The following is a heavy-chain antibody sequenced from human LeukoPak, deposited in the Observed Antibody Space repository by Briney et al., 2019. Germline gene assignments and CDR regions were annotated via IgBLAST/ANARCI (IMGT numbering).Heavy chain of an antibody. J-gene: IGHJ3*02. CDR2: IYHSGST. CDR1: GGSISSGGYS. Sequence: PSQTLSLTCTVSGGSISSGGYSWSWIRQPPGKGLEWIGYIYHSGSTYYNPSLKSRVTISVDRSKNQFSLKLSSVTAADTAVYYCARTSIAARRANAFDIWGLGTMVTVTS. CDR3: ARTSIAARRANAFDI. D-gene: IGHD6-6*01. V-gene: IGHV4-30-2*01.